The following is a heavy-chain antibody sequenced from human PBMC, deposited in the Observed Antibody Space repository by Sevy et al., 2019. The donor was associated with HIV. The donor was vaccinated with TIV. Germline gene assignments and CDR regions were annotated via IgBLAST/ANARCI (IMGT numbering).Heavy chain of an antibody. D-gene: IGHD3-10*01. V-gene: IGHV1-2*06. CDR3: ARAIIIMAHIGSFPFDY. CDR2: INPNSGGT. CDR1: GYTFTGYY. Sequence: ASVKVSCKASGYTFTGYYMHWVRQAPGQGLEWMGRINPNSGGTNYAQKFQGRVTMTRDTSISTAYMELSRLRSDDTAVSYCARAIIIMAHIGSFPFDYWGQGTLVTVSS. J-gene: IGHJ4*02.